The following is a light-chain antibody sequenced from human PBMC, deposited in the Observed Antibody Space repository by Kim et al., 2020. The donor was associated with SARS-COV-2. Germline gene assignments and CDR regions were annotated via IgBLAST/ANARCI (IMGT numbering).Light chain of an antibody. V-gene: IGLV2-8*01. Sequence: QSALTQPPSASGSPGQSVTISCTGTSSDVGGHNYVSWYQQHPGKAPKLLIYEVSERPSGVPDRFSGSKPGNTASLTVSGLQSEDEADYYCSSYAGSNIVVFGGGTQLTVL. CDR3: SSYAGSNIVV. CDR1: SSDVGGHNY. CDR2: EVS. J-gene: IGLJ2*01.